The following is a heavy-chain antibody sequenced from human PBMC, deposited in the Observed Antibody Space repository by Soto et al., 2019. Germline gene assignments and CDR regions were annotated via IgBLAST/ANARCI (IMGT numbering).Heavy chain of an antibody. CDR1: GYTFTHYY. V-gene: IGHV1-46*01. CDR3: ARDLAAGDH. CDR2: INPARGST. J-gene: IGHJ4*02. Sequence: QVQLVQSGAEVKKPGASVKVSCRTSGYTFTHYYIHWVRQAPGQGLEWLGIINPARGSTNYAHEFQGRVTLTMDTSTTTVYMELSGLRAEDPAIFYCARDLAAGDHWGQGTLVTVSS. D-gene: IGHD6-13*01.